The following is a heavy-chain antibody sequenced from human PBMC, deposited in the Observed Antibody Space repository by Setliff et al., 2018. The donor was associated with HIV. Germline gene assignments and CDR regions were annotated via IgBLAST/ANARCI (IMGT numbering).Heavy chain of an antibody. Sequence: SETLSLTCAVYGGSFSGYSWTWVRRPPGKGLEWIGEIYHSGRTDYNPSLTSRLTMSVDSSKNQFSLRLSSVAAADTAVYYCARGRCSGGTCSGRYSYLHIDVWGKGTTVTVS. CDR3: ARGRCSGGTCSGRYSYLHIDV. CDR2: IYHSGRT. V-gene: IGHV4-34*01. CDR1: GGSFSGYS. D-gene: IGHD2-15*01. J-gene: IGHJ6*03.